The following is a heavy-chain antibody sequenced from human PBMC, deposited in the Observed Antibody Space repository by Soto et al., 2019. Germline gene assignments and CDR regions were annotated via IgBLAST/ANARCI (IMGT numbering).Heavy chain of an antibody. Sequence: GGSLRLSCAASRFTFSSYSMNWVRQAPGKGLEWVSSISSSSSYIYYADSVKGRFTISRDNAKNSLYLQMNSLRAEDTAVYYCAREGRDGYNNPPGLGGQGTLVTVSS. D-gene: IGHD4-4*01. CDR2: ISSSSSYI. CDR3: AREGRDGYNNPPGL. V-gene: IGHV3-21*01. J-gene: IGHJ4*02. CDR1: RFTFSSYS.